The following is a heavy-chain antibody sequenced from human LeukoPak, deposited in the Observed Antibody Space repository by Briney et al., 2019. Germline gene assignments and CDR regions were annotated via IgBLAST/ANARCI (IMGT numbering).Heavy chain of an antibody. D-gene: IGHD6-13*01. V-gene: IGHV4-39*07. CDR1: GGSISSSSYY. CDR2: IYYSGST. CDR3: ARDKGSWYYFDY. Sequence: SETLSLTCIVSGGSISSSSYYWGWIRQPPGKGLEWIGNIYYSGSTNYNPSLKSRVTISVDTSKNQFSLKLSSVTAADTAVYYCARDKGSWYYFDYWGQGTLVTVSS. J-gene: IGHJ4*02.